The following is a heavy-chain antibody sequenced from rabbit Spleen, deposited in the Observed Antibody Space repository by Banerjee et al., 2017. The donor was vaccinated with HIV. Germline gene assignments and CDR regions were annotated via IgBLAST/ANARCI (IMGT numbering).Heavy chain of an antibody. CDR3: ARGSAAMTMVITGFYFNL. V-gene: IGHV1S45*01. Sequence: QEQLEESGGDLVKPEGSLTLTCTASGFSFSSSYWMSWVRQAPGKGLEWIGCIDTGDASAYYASWAKGRFTISKTSSTTVTLQMTSLTAADTATYFCARGSAAMTMVITGFYFNLWGPGTLVTVS. D-gene: IGHD2-1*01. CDR2: IDTGDASA. J-gene: IGHJ4*01. CDR1: GFSFSSSYW.